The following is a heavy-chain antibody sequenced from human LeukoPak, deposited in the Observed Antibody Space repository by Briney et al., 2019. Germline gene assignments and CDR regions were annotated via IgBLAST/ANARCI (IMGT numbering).Heavy chain of an antibody. CDR2: INWDGVSI. Sequence: GGSLRLSCAASGFTFQNVGMSWVRQVPGKGLEWVSGINWDGVSIGYADSVKGRFTISRDNAKNSLYLQMNSLRAEDTAVYYCANGDGFDYWGQGTLVTVSS. J-gene: IGHJ4*02. D-gene: IGHD5-24*01. V-gene: IGHV3-20*04. CDR1: GFTFQNVG. CDR3: ANGDGFDY.